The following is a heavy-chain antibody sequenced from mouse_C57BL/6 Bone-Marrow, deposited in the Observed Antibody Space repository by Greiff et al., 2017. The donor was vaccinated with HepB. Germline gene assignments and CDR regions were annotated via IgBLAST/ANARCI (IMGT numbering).Heavy chain of an antibody. CDR1: GYAFSSSW. Sequence: QVQLQQSGPELVKPGASVKISCKASGYAFSSSWMNWVKQRPGKGLEWIGRSYPGDGDTNYNGKFKGKATLTADKSSSTAYMQLSSLTSEDAAVYVCANYGSRAWFAYWGQGTLVTVSA. D-gene: IGHD1-1*01. CDR3: ANYGSRAWFAY. J-gene: IGHJ3*01. CDR2: SYPGDGDT. V-gene: IGHV1-82*01.